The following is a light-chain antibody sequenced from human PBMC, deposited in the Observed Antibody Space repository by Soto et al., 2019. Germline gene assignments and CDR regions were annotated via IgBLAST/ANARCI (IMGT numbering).Light chain of an antibody. CDR3: QQYDRWPVT. J-gene: IGKJ4*01. CDR2: DAS. Sequence: EIVLTQSPDTLSLSPGERATLSCRASQSVSGYLGWYQQKPGQAPRLLISDASTGASGIPPRFSGSGSGTEFTLTIDRLQSADFAVYYCQQYDRWPVTFGGGTKVEIK. V-gene: IGKV3-15*01. CDR1: QSVSGY.